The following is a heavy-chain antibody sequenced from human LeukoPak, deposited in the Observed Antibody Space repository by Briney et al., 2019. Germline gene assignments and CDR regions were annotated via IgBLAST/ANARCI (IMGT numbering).Heavy chain of an antibody. CDR2: IYYSGST. J-gene: IGHJ4*02. Sequence: SETLSLTCTVSGGSISSYYWSWIRQPPGKGLEWIGYIYYSGSTNYNPSLKSRVTISVDTSKNQFSLKLSSVTAAGTAVYYCARGVDFDWLFVDYWGQGTLVTVSS. D-gene: IGHD3-9*01. CDR1: GGSISSYY. V-gene: IGHV4-59*01. CDR3: ARGVDFDWLFVDY.